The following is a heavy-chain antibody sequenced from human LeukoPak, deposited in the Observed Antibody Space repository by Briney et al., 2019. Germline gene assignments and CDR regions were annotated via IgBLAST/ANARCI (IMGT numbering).Heavy chain of an antibody. D-gene: IGHD3-22*01. V-gene: IGHV1-2*02. CDR3: VRFQKDHHDTSGYHYGGADH. Sequence: ASVKVSCKTSGYIFTDYYIHWVRQAPGQGLEWMGWINPYTAATNSAQNFQGRVTMTTDTSTTTIFMELSRLRSDDTAVYYCVRFQKDHHDTSGYHYGGADHWGQGTLVTVSS. CDR1: GYIFTDYY. CDR2: INPYTAAT. J-gene: IGHJ4*02.